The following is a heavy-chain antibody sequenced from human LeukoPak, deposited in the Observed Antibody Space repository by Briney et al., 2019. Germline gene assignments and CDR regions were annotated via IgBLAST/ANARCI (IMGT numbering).Heavy chain of an antibody. CDR3: VRDGDAYNFDC. CDR2: IKSDGSST. V-gene: IGHV3-74*01. CDR1: GFTFSPYW. Sequence: GGSLRLSCAASGFTFSPYWMHWVRQAPAKGLVWVSRIKSDGSSTNYADSVKGRFTISRDNAKNTLYLQMNSLRAEDTAVYYCVRDGDAYNFDCWGQGTLVVVSS. D-gene: IGHD5-24*01. J-gene: IGHJ4*02.